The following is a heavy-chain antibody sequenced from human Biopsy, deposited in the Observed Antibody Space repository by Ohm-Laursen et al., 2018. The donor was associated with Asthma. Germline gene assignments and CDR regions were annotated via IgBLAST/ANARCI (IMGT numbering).Heavy chain of an antibody. CDR1: GGTFSSYA. Sequence: SVKVSCKTSGGTFSSYAISWVRQAPGQGLEWMGGIIPIFGTANYAQKFQGRVTITADESTSTAYMELSSLSSEDTAVYYCARGYSGSDRIVYYYSGLEVWGQGTTVTVSS. V-gene: IGHV1-69*13. CDR3: ARGYSGSDRIVYYYSGLEV. J-gene: IGHJ6*02. D-gene: IGHD5-12*01. CDR2: IIPIFGTA.